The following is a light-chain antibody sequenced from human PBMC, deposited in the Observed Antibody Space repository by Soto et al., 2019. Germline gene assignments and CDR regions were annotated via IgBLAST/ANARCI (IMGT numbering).Light chain of an antibody. CDR3: QQYNSYSPT. Sequence: AIRMTQSPSSFSASTGDRVTITCRASQGISSYLAWYQQKPGKAPKLLIYKASSLESGVPSRFSGSGSGTEFTLTISSLQPDDFATYYCQQYNSYSPTFGQGTKVDIK. J-gene: IGKJ1*01. CDR1: QGISSY. V-gene: IGKV1-8*01. CDR2: KAS.